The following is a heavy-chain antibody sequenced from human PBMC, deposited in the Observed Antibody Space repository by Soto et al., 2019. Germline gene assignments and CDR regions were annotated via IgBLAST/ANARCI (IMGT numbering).Heavy chain of an antibody. J-gene: IGHJ4*02. CDR2: VYYSGST. D-gene: IGHD1-26*01. V-gene: IGHV4-59*02. Sequence: SETLSLTCTVSGGSVSNSYWGWIRQPPGKGLEWVAYVYYSGSTNYNPSLGSRVTISVDKPKNQFSLKMTSVTDADTAVYYCARGRSHEWELLVQYFDYWGQGTLVTVSS. CDR3: ARGRSHEWELLVQYFDY. CDR1: GGSVSNSY.